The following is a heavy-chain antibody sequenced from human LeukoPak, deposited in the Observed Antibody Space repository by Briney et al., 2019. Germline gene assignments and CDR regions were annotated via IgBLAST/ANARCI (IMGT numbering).Heavy chain of an antibody. Sequence: ASVKVSCKASGYTFTTYTINWVRQVPGQGLEWMGWINTDSDDTNYAQKLQGRVTMTTDTSTSTAYMDLRSLTSDDTAVYYCARGGYCSTTSCYPYNWFDPWGQGTLVTVSS. V-gene: IGHV1-18*01. D-gene: IGHD2-2*01. CDR1: GYTFTTYT. CDR3: ARGGYCSTTSCYPYNWFDP. J-gene: IGHJ5*02. CDR2: INTDSDDT.